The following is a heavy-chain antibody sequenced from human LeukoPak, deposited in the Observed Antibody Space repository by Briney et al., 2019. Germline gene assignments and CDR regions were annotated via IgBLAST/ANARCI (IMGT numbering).Heavy chain of an antibody. D-gene: IGHD3-10*01. CDR3: ARVSYGSGQRWDY. Sequence: SVKVSCKASGGTFSGYAINWVRQAPGQGLEWMGRIIPGVSNAVYAQKFQGRVSITADQSSSTTYMELSSLRSEDTAVYYCARVSYGSGQRWDYWGQGTLVTVSS. CDR1: GGTFSGYA. J-gene: IGHJ4*01. V-gene: IGHV1-69*04. CDR2: IIPGVSNA.